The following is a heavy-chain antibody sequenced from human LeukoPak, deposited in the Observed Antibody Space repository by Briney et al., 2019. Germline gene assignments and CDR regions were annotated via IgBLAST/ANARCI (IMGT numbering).Heavy chain of an antibody. V-gene: IGHV1-2*02. Sequence: ASVKVSCKASGYTFTGYYMHWVRQAPGQGLEWMGWINPNSGGTNYAQKFQGRVTMTRDTSISTAYMELSRLRSDDTAVYYCAREGGSSSANWFDPWGQGTLVTVSS. CDR3: AREGGSSSANWFDP. J-gene: IGHJ5*02. CDR2: INPNSGGT. D-gene: IGHD6-13*01. CDR1: GYTFTGYY.